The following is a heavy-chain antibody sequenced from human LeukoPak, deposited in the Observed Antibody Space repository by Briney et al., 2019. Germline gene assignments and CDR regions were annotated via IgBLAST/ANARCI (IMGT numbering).Heavy chain of an antibody. CDR3: ARAGQFDYFDY. D-gene: IGHD1-14*01. J-gene: IGHJ4*02. Sequence: GGSLRLSCAASEFTFSSYWMHWVRQAPGKGLVWVSRINSDGSSTSYADSVKGRFTISRDNAKNTLYLQMNSLRAEDTAVYYCARAGQFDYFDYWGQGTLVTVSS. V-gene: IGHV3-74*01. CDR2: INSDGSST. CDR1: EFTFSSYW.